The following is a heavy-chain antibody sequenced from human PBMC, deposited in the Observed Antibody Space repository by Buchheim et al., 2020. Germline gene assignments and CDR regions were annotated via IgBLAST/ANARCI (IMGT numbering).Heavy chain of an antibody. J-gene: IGHJ4*02. D-gene: IGHD1-26*01. CDR3: ARDLIGATV. CDR1: GFTFSGYT. Sequence: EVQLVESGGGLVKPGGSLRLSCAASGFTFSGYTMNWVRQAPGKGLEWVSSISTSSSYRYYADSVKGRFTISRENAKTSLFLQMNSLKAEDTAVYYCARDLIGATVWGQGTL. V-gene: IGHV3-21*01. CDR2: ISTSSSYR.